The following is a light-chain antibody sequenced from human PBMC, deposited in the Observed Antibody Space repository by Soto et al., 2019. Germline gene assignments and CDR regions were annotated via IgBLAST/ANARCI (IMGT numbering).Light chain of an antibody. CDR2: DAS. CDR1: QSVSSY. V-gene: IGKV3-11*01. Sequence: EIVLTQSPATLSLSPGERATLSCRASQSVSSYLAWYQQKPGQAPRLLIYDASNRATGIPARFSGSGSGTDFTLTISSLEPEDFAVYYCQLSRTFCQGTKVELK. J-gene: IGKJ1*01. CDR3: QLSRT.